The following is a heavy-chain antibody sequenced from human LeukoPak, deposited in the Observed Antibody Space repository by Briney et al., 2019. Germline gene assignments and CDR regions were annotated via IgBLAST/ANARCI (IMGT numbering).Heavy chain of an antibody. D-gene: IGHD6-19*01. CDR2: ISSSSSYI. J-gene: IGHJ4*02. CDR1: GFTFSSYS. Sequence: KPGGSLRLSCAASGFTFSSYSMNWVRQAPGKGLEWVSSISSSSSYIYYADSVKGRFTISRDNAKNSLYLQMNSLRAEDTAVYYCARDNLEYSSGWYVRDPFDYWGQGTLVTVSS. V-gene: IGHV3-21*01. CDR3: ARDNLEYSSGWYVRDPFDY.